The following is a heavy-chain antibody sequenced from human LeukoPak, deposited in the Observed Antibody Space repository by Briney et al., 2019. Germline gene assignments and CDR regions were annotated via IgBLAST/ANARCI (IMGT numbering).Heavy chain of an antibody. Sequence: ASVKVSCKASGYTFTSYDINWVRQATGQGLEWMGWMNPNSGKNGYAQKFQGRVTMTRNTSISTSYMKLSRLGSETAAYYYGEILPSIISNYDYGMDVWGQGTTVTVSS. D-gene: IGHD7-27*01. V-gene: IGHV1-8*01. CDR1: GYTFTSYD. CDR2: MNPNSGKN. J-gene: IGHJ6*02. CDR3: EILPSIISNYDYGMDV.